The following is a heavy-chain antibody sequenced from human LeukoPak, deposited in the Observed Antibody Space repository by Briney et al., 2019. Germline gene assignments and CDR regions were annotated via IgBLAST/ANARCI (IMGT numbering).Heavy chain of an antibody. Sequence: PGGSLRLSCAASGFTFSSYAMNWVRQAPGKGLEWVSIIYSGGSTYYADSVKGRFTISRDNSKNTLYLQMNSLRAEDTAVYYCARVPPSGWYNDYWGQGTLVTVSS. CDR3: ARVPPSGWYNDY. CDR2: IYSGGST. V-gene: IGHV3-23*03. CDR1: GFTFSSYA. J-gene: IGHJ4*02. D-gene: IGHD6-19*01.